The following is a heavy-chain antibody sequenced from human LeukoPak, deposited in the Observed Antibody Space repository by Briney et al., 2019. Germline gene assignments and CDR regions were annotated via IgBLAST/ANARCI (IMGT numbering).Heavy chain of an antibody. Sequence: PGGSLRLSCAASGFTFSGSAMHWVRQASGKGLEWVGRIRSKANSYATAYAASVKGRFTISRDDSKNTAYLQMNSLKTEDTAVYYCTRLESSPRRVLDYWGQGTLVTVSS. CDR3: TRLESSPRRVLDY. D-gene: IGHD6-6*01. J-gene: IGHJ4*02. CDR2: IRSKANSYAT. CDR1: GFTFSGSA. V-gene: IGHV3-73*01.